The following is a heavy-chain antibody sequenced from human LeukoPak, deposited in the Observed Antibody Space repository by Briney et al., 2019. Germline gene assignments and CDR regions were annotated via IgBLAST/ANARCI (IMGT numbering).Heavy chain of an antibody. CDR3: ARGGGVTPFDY. CDR1: GLTVSSNY. D-gene: IGHD3-3*01. CDR2: IYSGGST. Sequence: GGSLRLSCAASGLTVSSNYMSWVRQAPGKGLEWVSVIYSGGSTYYADSVKGRFTISRDNSKNTLYLQMNSLRAEDTAVYYCARGGGVTPFDYWGQGTLVTVSS. V-gene: IGHV3-66*01. J-gene: IGHJ4*02.